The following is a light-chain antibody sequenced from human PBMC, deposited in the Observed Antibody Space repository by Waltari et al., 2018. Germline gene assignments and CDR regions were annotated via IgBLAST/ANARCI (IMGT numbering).Light chain of an antibody. CDR3: QMYVRLPVT. Sequence: SCRASQSVGRALAWYQQKPGQAPRLLIYDTSTRATVIPDRFSGSGSGTDFSLTISRVEPEDFAVYYCQMYVRLPVTFGQGTKVEVK. J-gene: IGKJ1*01. CDR2: DTS. CDR1: QSVGRA. V-gene: IGKV3-20*01.